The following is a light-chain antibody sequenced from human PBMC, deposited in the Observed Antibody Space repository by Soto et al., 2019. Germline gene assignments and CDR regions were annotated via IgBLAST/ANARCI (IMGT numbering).Light chain of an antibody. CDR3: QSYDSSLSEV. CDR2: GNS. J-gene: IGLJ1*01. CDR1: SSNIGAGYD. Sequence: QSVLTQPPSVSGAPGQRVTISCTGSSSNIGAGYDVHWYQQLPGTAPKLLIYGNSNRPSGVPDRFSGSKSGTSASLAITGLQDEYEADYYGQSYDSSLSEVFGTGTKLTVL. V-gene: IGLV1-40*01.